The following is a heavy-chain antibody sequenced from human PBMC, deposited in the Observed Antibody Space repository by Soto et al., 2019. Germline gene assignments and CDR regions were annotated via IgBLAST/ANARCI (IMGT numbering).Heavy chain of an antibody. CDR1: GYTFTSYG. Sequence: ASVKVSCKASGYTFTSYGISWVRQAPGQGLEWMGWISAYNGNTNYAQKLQGRVTMTTDTSTSTAYMELRSLRSDDTAVYYCARDQGSSSPYYYYGMDVWGQGTTVTVSS. CDR2: ISAYNGNT. V-gene: IGHV1-18*01. D-gene: IGHD6-6*01. J-gene: IGHJ6*02. CDR3: ARDQGSSSPYYYYGMDV.